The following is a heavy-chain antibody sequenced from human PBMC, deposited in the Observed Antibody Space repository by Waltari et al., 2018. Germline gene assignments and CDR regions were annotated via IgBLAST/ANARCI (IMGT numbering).Heavy chain of an antibody. J-gene: IGHJ4*02. D-gene: IGHD3-22*01. CDR2: IYPGDSDT. CDR3: ARTHYYDSSGYYYPFDY. CDR1: GYSFTSYW. Sequence: EVQLVQSGAEVKKPGESLKISCKGSGYSFTSYWIGWVRQMPGQGLAWMGIIYPGDSDTRYSPSFQGQVTISADKSISTAYLQWSSLKASDTAMYYCARTHYYDSSGYYYPFDYWGQGTLVTVSS. V-gene: IGHV5-51*01.